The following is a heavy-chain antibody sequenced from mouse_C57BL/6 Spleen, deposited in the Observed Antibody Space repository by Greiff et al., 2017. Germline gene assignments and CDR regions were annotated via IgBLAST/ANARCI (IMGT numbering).Heavy chain of an antibody. CDR2: INPGSGGT. CDR1: GYAFTNYL. CDR3: ARSYYYGRERYAMDY. J-gene: IGHJ4*01. V-gene: IGHV1-54*01. Sequence: VQLQQSGAELVRPGTSVKVSCKASGYAFTNYLIEWVKQRPGQGLEWIGVINPGSGGTNYNEKFKGKATLTADKSSSTAYMQLSSLTSDVSAVYFCARSYYYGRERYAMDYWGQGTSVTVSS. D-gene: IGHD1-1*01.